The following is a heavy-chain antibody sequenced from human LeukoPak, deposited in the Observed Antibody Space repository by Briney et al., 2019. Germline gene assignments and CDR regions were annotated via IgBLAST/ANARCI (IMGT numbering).Heavy chain of an antibody. CDR2: ISSSSSTI. J-gene: IGHJ4*02. V-gene: IGHV3-48*01. Sequence: GGSLRLSCAASGFTFSSYSMNWVRQAPGKGLEWVSYISSSSSTIYYADSVKGRSTISRDNAKNSLYLQMNSLRAEDTAVYYCARSRFCTSGGCYYDHWGQGVLVTVSS. D-gene: IGHD2-8*01. CDR3: ARSRFCTSGGCYYDH. CDR1: GFTFSSYS.